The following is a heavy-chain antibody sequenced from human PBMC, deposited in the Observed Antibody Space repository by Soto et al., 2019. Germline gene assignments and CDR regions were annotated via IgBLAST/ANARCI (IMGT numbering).Heavy chain of an antibody. V-gene: IGHV3-7*01. Sequence: PGGSLRLSCAGSGFTFSTYWMGWVRQTPRRGLEWVANIKGDESQTSYVASLKGRFTISRDNAKNSLYLQMNSLRAEDTAVYYCPRDGPPLTIWGSYRLHYWGQGTLVTVSS. D-gene: IGHD3-16*02. CDR3: PRDGPPLTIWGSYRLHY. CDR1: GFTFSTYW. CDR2: IKGDESQT. J-gene: IGHJ4*02.